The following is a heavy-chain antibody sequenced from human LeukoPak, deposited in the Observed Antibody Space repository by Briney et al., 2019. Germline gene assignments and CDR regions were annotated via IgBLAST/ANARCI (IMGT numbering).Heavy chain of an antibody. D-gene: IGHD1-26*01. Sequence: SETLSLTCTVSGGSISSYYWSWIRQPPGKGLEWIGEINHSGSTNYNPSLKSRVTISVDTSKNQFSLKLSSVTAADTAVYYCARDRVGATPGYYYYGMDVWGQGTTVTVSS. CDR1: GGSISSYY. CDR2: INHSGST. V-gene: IGHV4-34*01. J-gene: IGHJ6*02. CDR3: ARDRVGATPGYYYYGMDV.